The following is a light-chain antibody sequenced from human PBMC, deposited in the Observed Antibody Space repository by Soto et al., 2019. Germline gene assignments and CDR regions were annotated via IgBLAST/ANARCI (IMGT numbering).Light chain of an antibody. Sequence: EIVMTQSPATLSVSPGERVTLSCRASQSVRSNLAWYQQRPGQPPRLLIYGASTRATAIPDRFSGSGSGTDFTLTISSLQSEDFAVYYCQQYNEWPSYTFGQGTNLEIK. CDR3: QQYNEWPSYT. CDR1: QSVRSN. CDR2: GAS. J-gene: IGKJ2*01. V-gene: IGKV3-15*01.